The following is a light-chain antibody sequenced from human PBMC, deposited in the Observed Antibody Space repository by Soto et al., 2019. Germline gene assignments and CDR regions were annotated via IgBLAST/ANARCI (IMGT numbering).Light chain of an antibody. J-gene: IGLJ1*01. V-gene: IGLV2-14*01. CDR3: SSYRSSTTFV. CDR1: SSDVGAYNF. Sequence: QSVLTQPASVSGSPGQSITISCTVTSSDVGAYNFVSWYQQYPGKAPKVIIFEVRKRPSGVSNRFSGSKSGDTASLTISGLQAEDEADYYSSSYRSSTTFVFGTGTKVTVL. CDR2: EVR.